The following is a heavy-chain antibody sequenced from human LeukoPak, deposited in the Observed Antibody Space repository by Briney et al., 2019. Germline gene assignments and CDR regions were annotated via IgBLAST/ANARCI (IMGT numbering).Heavy chain of an antibody. CDR2: IYHTGTT. V-gene: IGHV4-59*01. CDR1: GASISDYY. Sequence: SETLSLTCTVSGASISDYYWSWVRQPPGKGLEWIAYIYHTGTTKYNPSLKSRVTISVDTSENQFSLKLSSVTAADTAVYYCASRGRKMDYWGQGTLVTVSS. J-gene: IGHJ4*02. D-gene: IGHD3-10*01. CDR3: ASRGRKMDY.